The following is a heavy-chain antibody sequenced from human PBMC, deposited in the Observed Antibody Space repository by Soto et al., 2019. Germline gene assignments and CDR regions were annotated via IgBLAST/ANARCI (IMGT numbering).Heavy chain of an antibody. Sequence: SVKVSCKASGYTFSSYAISWVRQAPGQGLEWMGGIIPIFGTANYAQKFQGRVTITADESTSTAYMELSSLRSEDTAVYYCARSRSSGWYARGYYFDYWGQGTLVTVSS. V-gene: IGHV1-69*13. CDR1: GYTFSSYA. CDR3: ARSRSSGWYARGYYFDY. J-gene: IGHJ4*02. CDR2: IIPIFGTA. D-gene: IGHD6-19*01.